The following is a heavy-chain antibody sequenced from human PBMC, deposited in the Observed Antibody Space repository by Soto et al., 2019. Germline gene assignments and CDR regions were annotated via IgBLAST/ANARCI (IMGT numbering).Heavy chain of an antibody. CDR1: GFTFSSYS. CDR3: ARDRGGGAGSFDY. D-gene: IGHD2-21*01. CDR2: ISSSSSYI. J-gene: IGHJ4*02. V-gene: IGHV3-21*01. Sequence: PGGSLRLSCAASGFTFSSYSMNWVRQAPGKGLEWVSSISSSSSYIYYADSVKGRFSISRDNAKNSLYLQMNSLRAEDTAVYYCARDRGGGAGSFDYWGQGTLVTVSS.